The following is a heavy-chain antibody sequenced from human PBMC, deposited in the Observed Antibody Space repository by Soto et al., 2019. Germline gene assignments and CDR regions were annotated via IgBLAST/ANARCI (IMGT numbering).Heavy chain of an antibody. CDR3: ARLHHYYDFLTVYSYYFNY. V-gene: IGHV4-39*01. Sequence: SETLSLTCTVSGGSISSSSYYWGWIHQPPGKGLEWIGSIYYSGSTYYNPSLKSRVTISVDTSKNQFSLKLSSVTAADTAVYYCARLHHYYDFLTVYSYYFNYGGRETLVTVS. D-gene: IGHD3-9*01. CDR1: GGSISSSSYY. J-gene: IGHJ4*02. CDR2: IYYSGST.